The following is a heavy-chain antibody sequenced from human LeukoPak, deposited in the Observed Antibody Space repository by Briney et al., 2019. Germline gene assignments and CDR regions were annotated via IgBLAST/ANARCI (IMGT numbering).Heavy chain of an antibody. J-gene: IGHJ4*02. CDR2: IYHSGST. Sequence: SETLSLTCAVSGYSISSGYYWGWIRQPPGKGLDGFGSIYHSGSTYYNPSLKSRVTISVDTSKNQFSLKLSSVTAADTAVYYCARVRQQLGHYFDYWGQGTLVTVSS. D-gene: IGHD6-13*01. CDR1: GYSISSGYY. CDR3: ARVRQQLGHYFDY. V-gene: IGHV4-38-2*01.